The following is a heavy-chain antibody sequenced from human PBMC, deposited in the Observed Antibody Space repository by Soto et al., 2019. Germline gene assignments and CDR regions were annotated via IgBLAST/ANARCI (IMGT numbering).Heavy chain of an antibody. D-gene: IGHD2-8*01. CDR1: GYTFTSYA. V-gene: IGHV1-3*01. J-gene: IGHJ4*02. Sequence: QVQLVQSGAEVKKPGASVKVSCKASGYTFTSYAMHWVRQAPGQRLEWMGWINAGNGNTKYSQKFQGRVTITRDTSASTAYMELSSLRSEDTAVYYCARVYCTNGVCYPFDYWGQGTLVTVSS. CDR3: ARVYCTNGVCYPFDY. CDR2: INAGNGNT.